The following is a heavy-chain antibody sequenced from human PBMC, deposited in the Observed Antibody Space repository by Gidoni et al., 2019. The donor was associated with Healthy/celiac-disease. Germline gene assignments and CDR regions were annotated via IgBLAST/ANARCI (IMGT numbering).Heavy chain of an antibody. D-gene: IGHD6-19*01. J-gene: IGHJ3*02. CDR2: ISGSGGRT. V-gene: IGHV3-23*01. Sequence: EVQLLESGGGLVQPGGSLRLSCAASGFTFGSCAMRWVRQAPGKGLEWVSAISGSGGRTYYADSVKGRFTISRDNSKNPLYLQINSLRAEDTAVYYCAKDLGEQWLVVRVTNAFDIWGQGTMVTVSS. CDR3: AKDLGEQWLVVRVTNAFDI. CDR1: GFTFGSCA.